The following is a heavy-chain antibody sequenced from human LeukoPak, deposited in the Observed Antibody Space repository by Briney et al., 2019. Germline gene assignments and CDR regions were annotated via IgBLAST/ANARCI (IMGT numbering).Heavy chain of an antibody. D-gene: IGHD5-24*01. J-gene: IGHJ4*02. CDR3: ARDPVDGYSHYDF. V-gene: IGHV1-2*02. CDR1: GYALTDHH. CDR2: IRPNSDGI. Sequence: GASVKVSCKASGYALTDHHLIWVRQAPGQGLEWMGWIRPNSDGIRYAQEFQGRVTMTRDTSISTAYMELTSLTSGDTAIYYCARDPVDGYSHYDFWGQGTLVTVSS.